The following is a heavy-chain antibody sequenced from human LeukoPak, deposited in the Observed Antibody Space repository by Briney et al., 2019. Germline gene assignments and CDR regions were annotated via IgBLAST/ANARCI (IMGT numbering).Heavy chain of an antibody. CDR3: ARDTTEGVLSLDV. V-gene: IGHV3-33*01. D-gene: IGHD2-8*01. J-gene: IGHJ6*02. CDR1: GFTFSGSG. Sequence: GVSLRLSCAASGFTFSGSGMHWVRQAPGKGLEWVAVIWYDGSQRYYAESVKGRFTISRDNSKNTLDLQMSSLRVEDTAVYYCARDTTEGVLSLDVWGQWTTVTVSS. CDR2: IWYDGSQR.